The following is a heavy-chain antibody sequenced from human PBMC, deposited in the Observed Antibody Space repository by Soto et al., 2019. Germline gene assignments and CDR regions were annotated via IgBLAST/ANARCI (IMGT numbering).Heavy chain of an antibody. CDR3: AKAPLLEGYCGGDCPLDYFDY. D-gene: IGHD2-21*02. J-gene: IGHJ4*02. Sequence: EVQLLESGGGLVQPGGSLRLSCAASGFTFSSYAMSWVRQAPGKGLEWVSAISGSGGSTYYADSVKGRFTISRDNSKNTLYLQMNSLRAEDTAVYYCAKAPLLEGYCGGDCPLDYFDYWGQGTLVTVSS. CDR1: GFTFSSYA. V-gene: IGHV3-23*01. CDR2: ISGSGGST.